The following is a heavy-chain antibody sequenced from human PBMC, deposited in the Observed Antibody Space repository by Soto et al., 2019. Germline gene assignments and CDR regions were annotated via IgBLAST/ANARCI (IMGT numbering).Heavy chain of an antibody. CDR3: ASSAARNYYYYYGMDV. CDR1: GYSFTSYW. CDR2: IDPSDSYT. D-gene: IGHD2-2*01. Sequence: GESLKISCKGSGYSFTSYWISWVRQMPGKGLEWMGRIDPSDSYTNYSPSFQGHVTISADKSISTAYLQWSSLKASDTAMYYCASSAARNYYYYYGMDVWGQGTMVTVSS. J-gene: IGHJ6*02. V-gene: IGHV5-10-1*01.